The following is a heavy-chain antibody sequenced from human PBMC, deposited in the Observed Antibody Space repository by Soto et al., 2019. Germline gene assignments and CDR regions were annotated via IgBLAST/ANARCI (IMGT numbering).Heavy chain of an antibody. Sequence: PSETLSLTCTVSGGSVSSGSYYWSWIRQPPGKGLEWIGYIYYSGSTNYNPTLKSRVTISVDTSKNQFSLKLSSVTAADTAVYYCARHLYYYGSGSYYTYYLDYWGQGTLVTVSS. V-gene: IGHV4-61*01. CDR1: GGSVSSGSYY. CDR3: ARHLYYYGSGSYYTYYLDY. J-gene: IGHJ4*02. CDR2: IYYSGST. D-gene: IGHD3-10*01.